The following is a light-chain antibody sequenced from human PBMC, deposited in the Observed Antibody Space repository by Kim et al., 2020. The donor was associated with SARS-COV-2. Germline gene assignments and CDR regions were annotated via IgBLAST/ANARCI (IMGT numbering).Light chain of an antibody. CDR1: KLGDKY. CDR2: EDS. CDR3: QAWDSDTEV. Sequence: SYELNQPPSVSVPPGQTASITCSGDKLGDKYASWYQQKPGQSPVLVLYEDSKRPSGIPERFSGSNSGNTATLTISGTQTSDEADYYCQAWDSDTEVFGGGTQLTVL. J-gene: IGLJ3*02. V-gene: IGLV3-1*01.